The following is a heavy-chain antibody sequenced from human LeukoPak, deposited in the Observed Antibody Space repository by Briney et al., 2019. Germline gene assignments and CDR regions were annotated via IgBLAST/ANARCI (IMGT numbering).Heavy chain of an antibody. J-gene: IGHJ4*02. CDR1: GFTFSTYT. D-gene: IGHD3-22*01. CDR3: ARDRASGGYYND. Sequence: GGSLRLSCAASGFTFSTYTMNWVCQAPGKGLEWASSITSSGTYIHYADSVMGRFTISRDNARNSLYLQMNSLRAEDTALYYCARDRASGGYYNDWGQGTLVTVSS. V-gene: IGHV3-21*01. CDR2: ITSSGTYI.